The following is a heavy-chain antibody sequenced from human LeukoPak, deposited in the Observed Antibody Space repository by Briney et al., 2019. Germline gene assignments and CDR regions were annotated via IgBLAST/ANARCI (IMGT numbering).Heavy chain of an antibody. Sequence: PGGSLRLSCAASGFTVSSNCMSWVRQAPGKGLEWVSVIYSGGSTYYADSVKGRFTISRDNSKNTLYLQMNSLRAEDTALYFCAKGGLYGGKMGENWGQGTLVTVSS. CDR1: GFTVSSNC. CDR3: AKGGLYGGKMGEN. CDR2: IYSGGST. J-gene: IGHJ4*02. V-gene: IGHV3-53*01. D-gene: IGHD4-23*01.